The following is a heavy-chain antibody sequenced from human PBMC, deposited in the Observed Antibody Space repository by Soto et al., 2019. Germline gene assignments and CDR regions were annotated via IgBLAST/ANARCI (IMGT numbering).Heavy chain of an antibody. CDR2: ISSCGTVA. J-gene: IGHJ4*02. Sequence: EVPLLESGGGLVQPGGSLRLSCAASGVTYDIYAMSWVRQAPGKGMERVSGISSCGTVAHYAESVKGRFAISRDNSKNTLSLEMDSLRAEDTAVYYCAISTGGFGGLFVVPLDDWGQGTVVTVSS. V-gene: IGHV3-23*01. CDR3: AISTGGFGGLFVVPLDD. CDR1: GVTYDIYA. D-gene: IGHD3-16*02.